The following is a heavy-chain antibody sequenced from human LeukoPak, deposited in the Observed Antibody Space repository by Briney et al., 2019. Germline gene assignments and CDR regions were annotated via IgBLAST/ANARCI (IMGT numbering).Heavy chain of an antibody. CDR2: ISWNSGSI. CDR1: GFTFDDYA. Sequence: PGGSLRLSCAASGFTFDDYAMHWVRQAPGKGLEWVSGISWNSGSIGYADSVKGRFTISRDNAKNSLYLQMNSLRAEDTALYYCATFEMATISWGQGTLVTVSS. D-gene: IGHD5-24*01. CDR3: ATFEMATIS. V-gene: IGHV3-9*01. J-gene: IGHJ4*02.